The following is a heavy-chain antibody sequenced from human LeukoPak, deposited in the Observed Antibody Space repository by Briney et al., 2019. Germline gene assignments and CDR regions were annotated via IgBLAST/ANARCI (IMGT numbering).Heavy chain of an antibody. V-gene: IGHV4-39*01. CDR2: IYYSKNT. J-gene: IGHJ4*02. CDR1: GGSISSSSAY. D-gene: IGHD5-18*01. CDR3: VSPRGFSYGYFGY. Sequence: SETLSLTCTVSGGSISSSSAYWGWIRQPPGKGLEWIGSIYYSKNTYYNPSLKSRVTISADTSKNQFSLTLGSVSATDTAVYYCVSPRGFSYGYFGYWGQGTLVTVSS.